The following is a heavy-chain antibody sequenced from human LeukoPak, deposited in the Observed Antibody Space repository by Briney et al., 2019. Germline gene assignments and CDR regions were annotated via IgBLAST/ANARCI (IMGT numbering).Heavy chain of an antibody. Sequence: ASVKVSCKASGYTLSGYYIHWVRQAPGQGLKWLGWINPNSGETNYAQKSQGGVTLTRDTSISTFYMEVSRLRSDDTAVYFCARYNWNDVVSALDYWGQGTLVTVSS. CDR1: GYTLSGYY. CDR3: ARYNWNDVVSALDY. J-gene: IGHJ4*02. D-gene: IGHD1-1*01. V-gene: IGHV1-2*02. CDR2: INPNSGET.